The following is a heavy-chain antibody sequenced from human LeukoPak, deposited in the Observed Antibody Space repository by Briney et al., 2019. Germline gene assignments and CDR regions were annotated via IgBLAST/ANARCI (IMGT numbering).Heavy chain of an antibody. V-gene: IGHV3-30-3*01. J-gene: IGHJ4*02. CDR1: GFTFSGSA. CDR2: ISYDGSNK. CDR3: ARDGGYGGPHPDY. D-gene: IGHD4-23*01. Sequence: PGGSLRLSCAASGFTFSGSAMHWVRQAPGKGLEWVAVISYDGSNKYYADSVKGRFTISRDNSKNTLYLQMNSLKTEDTAVYYCARDGGYGGPHPDYWGQGTLVTVSS.